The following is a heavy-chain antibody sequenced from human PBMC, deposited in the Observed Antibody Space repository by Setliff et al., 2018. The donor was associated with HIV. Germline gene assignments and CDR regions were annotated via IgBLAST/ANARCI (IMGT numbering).Heavy chain of an antibody. CDR3: ASAGAWQRNALDI. V-gene: IGHV1-46*01. CDR1: GYSFTNHY. D-gene: IGHD5-12*01. CDR2: INPTGGST. Sequence: ASVKVSCKPSGYSFTNHYMHWVRQVPGQGLEWMGVINPTGGSTRNTQKFQGRVAMTRDTSTSTVYMEPSSLRSEDTAVYYCASAGAWQRNALDIWGQGTMVTVS. J-gene: IGHJ3*02.